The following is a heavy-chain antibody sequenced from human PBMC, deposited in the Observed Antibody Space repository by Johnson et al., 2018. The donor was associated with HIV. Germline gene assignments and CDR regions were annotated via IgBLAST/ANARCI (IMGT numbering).Heavy chain of an antibody. CDR1: GFTFSSHA. CDR3: AKGGGLLSAFDI. D-gene: IGHD2-2*01. CDR2: ISYDGSDR. J-gene: IGHJ3*02. V-gene: IGHV3-30-3*01. Sequence: QVQLVESGGGVVQPGRSLRLSCAVSGFTFSSHAMHWVRQAPGKGLEWVAVISYDGSDRYYADSVKGRFTISRDNSKNTLYLQMNSLRAEDTAVYYCAKGGGLLSAFDIWGQGTMVTVSS.